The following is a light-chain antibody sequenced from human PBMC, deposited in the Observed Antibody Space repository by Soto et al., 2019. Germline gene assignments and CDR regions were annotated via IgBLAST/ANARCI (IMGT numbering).Light chain of an antibody. CDR1: SSDIGYYDY. CDR2: KVS. CDR3: SSYRRNRDVV. J-gene: IGLJ3*02. V-gene: IGLV2-14*01. Sequence: QSALAQPASVSGSPGQSITISCSGTSSDIGYYDYVSWYQQHPGKAPKLVLYKVSNRPSGISNRFSGSKSGNTASLTISGLQAEDEGDYYCSSYRRNRDVVFGGGTQLTVL.